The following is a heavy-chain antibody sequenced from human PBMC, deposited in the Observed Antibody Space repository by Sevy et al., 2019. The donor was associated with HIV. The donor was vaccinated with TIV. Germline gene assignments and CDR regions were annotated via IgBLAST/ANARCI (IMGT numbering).Heavy chain of an antibody. D-gene: IGHD3-10*01. Sequence: GGSLRLSCAASGFTFSSYAMSWVRQAPGKGLEWVSAISGSGGSTYYADSVKGRFTISRDNSKNTLYLQMNSLRAEDTAVYYCAKVPGWGITMVRGVSPYFDYWDQGTLVTVSS. CDR3: AKVPGWGITMVRGVSPYFDY. J-gene: IGHJ4*02. V-gene: IGHV3-23*01. CDR2: ISGSGGST. CDR1: GFTFSSYA.